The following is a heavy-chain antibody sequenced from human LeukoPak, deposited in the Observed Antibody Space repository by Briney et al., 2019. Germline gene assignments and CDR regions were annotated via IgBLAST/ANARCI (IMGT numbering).Heavy chain of an antibody. CDR3: AKDDHGGSGWRDYFDY. V-gene: IGHV3-23*01. CDR2: ISGSGGST. Sequence: GGSLSLSCAASGFTFSSYAMSWVRQAPGKGLEWVSSISGSGGSTYYADSAKDRFTISRDNSKNTLYLQMNSLRAEDTAVYYCAKDDHGGSGWRDYFDYWGQGTMVTVSS. J-gene: IGHJ4*02. CDR1: GFTFSSYA. D-gene: IGHD6-19*01.